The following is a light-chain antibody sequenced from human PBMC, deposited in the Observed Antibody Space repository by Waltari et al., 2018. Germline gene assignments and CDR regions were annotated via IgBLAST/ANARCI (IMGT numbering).Light chain of an antibody. CDR2: KVS. CDR3: MQGTHWPT. Sequence: DVVMTQSPLSLPVTLGQPASISCRSSQSLVNSDGNTYLNWFQQRPGQSPRCLIYKVSNRDSGVPDRFSGSGSGTDFTLKISRVEAEDVGVYYCMQGTHWPTFGQGTKVEIK. J-gene: IGKJ1*01. V-gene: IGKV2-30*01. CDR1: QSLVNSDGNTY.